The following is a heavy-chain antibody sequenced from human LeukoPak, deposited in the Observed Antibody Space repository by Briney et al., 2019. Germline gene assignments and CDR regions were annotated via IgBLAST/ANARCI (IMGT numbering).Heavy chain of an antibody. CDR2: VDHSGST. J-gene: IGHJ4*02. D-gene: IGHD4-17*01. CDR3: ARLKATVSIHAYFDY. CDR1: GGSFSSYY. Sequence: KSSETLSLTCTVSGGSFSSYYWTWIRQPPGKGLEWIGYVDHSGSTNYNPSLKSRVTISSDTSKNQFSLELNSVTAADTAVYYCARLKATVSIHAYFDYWGQGTLVTVSS. V-gene: IGHV4-59*01.